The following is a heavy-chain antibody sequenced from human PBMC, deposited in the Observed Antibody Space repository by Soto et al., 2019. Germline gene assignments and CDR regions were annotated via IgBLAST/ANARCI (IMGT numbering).Heavy chain of an antibody. Sequence: QVQLQESGPGLVKPSETLSLTCTVSGGSMNSYYWSWIRQPAGKGLEWIGRIYTSGSTNYNPSLKSRVTMSVDTSKNQFSLRLSSVTAADTAVYYCASSPIQLWLIDYWGQGTLVTVSS. CDR1: GGSMNSYY. CDR3: ASSPIQLWLIDY. D-gene: IGHD5-18*01. V-gene: IGHV4-4*07. J-gene: IGHJ4*02. CDR2: IYTSGST.